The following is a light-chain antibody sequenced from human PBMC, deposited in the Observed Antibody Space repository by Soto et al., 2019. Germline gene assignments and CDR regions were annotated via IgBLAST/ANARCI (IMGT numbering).Light chain of an antibody. CDR2: DAA. CDR3: QQRSNS. J-gene: IGKJ4*01. Sequence: EIVLTQSPATLSLSPGERATLSCRASQSVSSYLAWYQQKPGQAPRLLIYDAANRATGIPARFGGSGSGTDCTLTISSREPEDFAVYYCQQRSNSFGGGTKVEIK. V-gene: IGKV3-11*01. CDR1: QSVSSY.